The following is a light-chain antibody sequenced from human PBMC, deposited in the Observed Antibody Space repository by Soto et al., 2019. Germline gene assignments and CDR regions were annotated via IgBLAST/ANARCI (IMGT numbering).Light chain of an antibody. CDR1: NSNIGRNT. CDR2: SNN. Sequence: QSALTQPPSASGTPGQRVTISCSGSNSNIGRNTVNWYQQLPGAAPNLLIYSNNQRPSGVPDRFSGSKSGTSASLAISGLQSEDEADYYCAAWDESPNVPVFGGGT. J-gene: IGLJ3*02. V-gene: IGLV1-44*01. CDR3: AAWDESPNVPV.